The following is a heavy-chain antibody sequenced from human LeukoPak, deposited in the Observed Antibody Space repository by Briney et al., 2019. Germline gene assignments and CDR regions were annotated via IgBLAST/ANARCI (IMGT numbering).Heavy chain of an antibody. D-gene: IGHD3-22*01. J-gene: IGHJ4*02. V-gene: IGHV3-23*01. CDR1: GLTFSGYG. CDR2: ITGTGGTT. CDR3: AKRGYYYDSSAYYYFDY. Sequence: PGGSLRLSCAASGLTFSGYGMSWVRQAPGKGLEWVSTITGTGGTTYYADSVKGWFTISRDNSMDTLYLQMNSLRAEDTAVYYCAKRGYYYDSSAYYYFDYWGQGTLVTVSS.